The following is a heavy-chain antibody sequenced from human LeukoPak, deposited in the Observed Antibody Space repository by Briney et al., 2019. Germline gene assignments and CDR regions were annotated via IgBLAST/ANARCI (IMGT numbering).Heavy chain of an antibody. V-gene: IGHV3-21*01. Sequence: GGSLRLSCAASGFTFSDYSMHWVRQAPGKGLEWVSSISSSSSYIYYADSVKGRFTISRDNAKNSLYLQMNSLRAEDTAVYYCARDLRVYSSGWYPYYFDYWGQGTLVTVSS. CDR1: GFTFSDYS. D-gene: IGHD6-19*01. J-gene: IGHJ4*02. CDR2: ISSSSSYI. CDR3: ARDLRVYSSGWYPYYFDY.